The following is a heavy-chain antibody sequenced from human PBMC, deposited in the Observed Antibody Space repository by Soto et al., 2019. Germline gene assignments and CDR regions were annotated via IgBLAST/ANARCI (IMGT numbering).Heavy chain of an antibody. Sequence: GASVKVSCKASGGTFSSYAISWVRQAPGQGLEWMGGIIPIFGTANYAQKFQGRVTITADESTSTAYMELSSLRSEDTAVYYCARGSVWSSRGQPDAFDIWGQGTMVTVSS. CDR2: IIPIFGTA. CDR1: GGTFSSYA. V-gene: IGHV1-69*13. D-gene: IGHD6-13*01. CDR3: ARGSVWSSRGQPDAFDI. J-gene: IGHJ3*02.